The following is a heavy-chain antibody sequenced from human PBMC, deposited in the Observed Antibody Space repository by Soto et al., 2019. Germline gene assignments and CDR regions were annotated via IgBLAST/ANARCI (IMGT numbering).Heavy chain of an antibody. Sequence: PGGSLRLSCAASGFTFSSYAMSWVRQAPGKGLEWVSAISGSGGSTYYADSVEGRFTISRDNSKNTLYLQMNSLRAEDTAVYYCVHGVGGYDYPFDYWGQGTLVTVSS. V-gene: IGHV3-23*01. CDR3: VHGVGGYDYPFDY. CDR2: ISGSGGST. CDR1: GFTFSSYA. D-gene: IGHD5-12*01. J-gene: IGHJ4*02.